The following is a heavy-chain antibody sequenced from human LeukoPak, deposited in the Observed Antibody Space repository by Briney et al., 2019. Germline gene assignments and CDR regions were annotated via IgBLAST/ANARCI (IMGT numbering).Heavy chain of an antibody. CDR2: IRYVGSNK. CDR3: AKRGVGNYFDY. J-gene: IGHJ4*02. V-gene: IGHV3-30*02. D-gene: IGHD3-10*01. Sequence: GGSLRLSCAASGFTFSSYGMHWVRQAPGKGLEWVAFIRYVGSNKYYADSVKGRFTISRDNSKNTLYLQMNSLRAEDTAVYYCAKRGVGNYFDYWGQGTLVTVSS. CDR1: GFTFSSYG.